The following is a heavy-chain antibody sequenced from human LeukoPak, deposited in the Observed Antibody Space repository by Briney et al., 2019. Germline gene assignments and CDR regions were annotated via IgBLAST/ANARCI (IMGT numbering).Heavy chain of an antibody. CDR2: ISLSTSSI. J-gene: IGHJ4*02. D-gene: IGHD3-22*01. Sequence: GGSLRLPCAASGFTFSNYNMNWVRQAPGKGLEWVSYISLSTSSIYYADSVKGRFTVSRDNAKNSLYLQMNSLRAEDTAVYYCAREIPYYYDSSGYYYGPFDYWGQGTLVTVSS. V-gene: IGHV3-48*01. CDR3: AREIPYYYDSSGYYYGPFDY. CDR1: GFTFSNYN.